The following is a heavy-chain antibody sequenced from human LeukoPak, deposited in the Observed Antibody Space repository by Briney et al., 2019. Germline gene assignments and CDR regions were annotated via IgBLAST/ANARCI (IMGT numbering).Heavy chain of an antibody. Sequence: GGSLRLSCEASGFTLSTYWMNWVRQVPGKGLDWVANINPDGSGKRYVDSVKGRFTIARDNADNSLSLQMNSLRAEDTAVYYCASWGAGGNSWGQGTMVTVSS. J-gene: IGHJ4*02. D-gene: IGHD3-16*01. V-gene: IGHV3-7*01. CDR3: ASWGAGGNS. CDR1: GFTLSTYW. CDR2: INPDGSGK.